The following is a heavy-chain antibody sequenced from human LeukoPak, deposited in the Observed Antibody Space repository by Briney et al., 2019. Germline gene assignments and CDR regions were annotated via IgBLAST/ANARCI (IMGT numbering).Heavy chain of an antibody. D-gene: IGHD5-12*01. J-gene: IGHJ4*02. CDR3: ARTEYSGYDHRDY. Sequence: SVKVSCKASGGTFSSYAISWVRQAPGQGLEWMGRIIPIFGTANYAQKFQGRVTITTDESTSTAYMELSSLRSEDTAVYYCARTEYSGYDHRDYWGQGTLVTVSS. CDR2: IIPIFGTA. V-gene: IGHV1-69*05. CDR1: GGTFSSYA.